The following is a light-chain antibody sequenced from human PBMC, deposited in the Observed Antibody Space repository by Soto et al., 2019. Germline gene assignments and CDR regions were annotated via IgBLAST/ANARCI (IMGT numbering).Light chain of an antibody. Sequence: EIVLTQSPATLSLSPGERATLSCRVSQSVRNRYLAWYQQKPGQAPRLLLYDASSRPSGIPDRFTGSGSGTEFTLSISRLEPEDFAVYYCQDYGTSPYTFGQGTKVDIK. CDR1: QSVRNRY. J-gene: IGKJ2*01. V-gene: IGKV3-20*01. CDR2: DAS. CDR3: QDYGTSPYT.